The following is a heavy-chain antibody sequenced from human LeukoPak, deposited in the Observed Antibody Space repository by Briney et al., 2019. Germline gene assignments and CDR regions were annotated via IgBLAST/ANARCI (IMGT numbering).Heavy chain of an antibody. CDR3: ARDRGRYYDSRGFYWGYYFDS. D-gene: IGHD3-22*01. V-gene: IGHV3-23*01. CDR1: GCTFSSYA. CDR2: ISGSGVST. Sequence: GGSLRLSCAASGCTFSSYAMSWVRQAPGKGVEWVSAISGSGVSTYYAASVTARFPISPDNSNNTLYLQMTSVTVDATAVYYCARDRGRYYDSRGFYWGYYFDSWGQGILVTVST. J-gene: IGHJ4*01.